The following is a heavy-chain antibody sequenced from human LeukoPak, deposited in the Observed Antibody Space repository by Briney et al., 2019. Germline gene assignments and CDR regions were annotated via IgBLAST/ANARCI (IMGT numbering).Heavy chain of an antibody. V-gene: IGHV1-2*02. D-gene: IGHD3-10*01. CDR1: GYTFSGTGQY. CDR3: ARDGPAQMVDFDY. CDR2: IYPNNGAT. Sequence: ASVKVSCKASGYTFSGTGQYLYWLRQAPGQGLECMGWIYPNNGATAYAQQFQGRDAMTRDTSINTAYMELSRLRPDDTAVYYCARDGPAQMVDFDYWGQGALVTVSS. J-gene: IGHJ4*02.